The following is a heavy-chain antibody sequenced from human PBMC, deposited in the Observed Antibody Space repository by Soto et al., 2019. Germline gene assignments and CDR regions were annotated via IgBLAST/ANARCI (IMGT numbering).Heavy chain of an antibody. V-gene: IGHV4-34*01. J-gene: IGHJ6*02. CDR2: INHSGST. Sequence: SETLSLTCGVYGGSFSGYYWSWIRQPPGKGLEWIGEINHSGSTNYNPSLKSRVTISVDTSKNQFSLKLSSVTAADTAVYYCARVTGRYYYGMDVWGQGTTVTVSS. CDR3: ARVTGRYYYGMDV. CDR1: GGSFSGYY.